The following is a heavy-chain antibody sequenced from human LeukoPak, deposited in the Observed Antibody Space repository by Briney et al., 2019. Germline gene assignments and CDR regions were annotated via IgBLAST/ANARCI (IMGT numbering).Heavy chain of an antibody. CDR1: GGSISSSSYY. D-gene: IGHD3-10*01. CDR3: ATPYYYGSGSSDDY. J-gene: IGHJ4*02. V-gene: IGHV4-39*07. CDR2: IYYSGST. Sequence: SETLSLTCTVSGGSISSSSYYWGWIHQPPGKGLEWIGSIYYSGSTYYNPSLKSRVTISVDTSKNQFSLKLSSVTAADTAVYYCATPYYYGSGSSDDYWGQGTLVTVSS.